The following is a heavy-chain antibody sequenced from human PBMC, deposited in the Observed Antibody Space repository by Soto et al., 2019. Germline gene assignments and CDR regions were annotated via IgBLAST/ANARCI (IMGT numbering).Heavy chain of an antibody. CDR3: AREPKILTGYYGIYYFDY. D-gene: IGHD3-9*01. CDR1: GGTFSSYA. CDR2: IIPIFGTA. Sequence: GASVKVSCKASGGTFSSYAISWVRQAPGQGLEWMGGIIPIFGTADYAQKFQGRVTITADESTSTAYMELSSLRSEDTAVYYCAREPKILTGYYGIYYFDYWGQGTLVTVSS. V-gene: IGHV1-69*13. J-gene: IGHJ4*02.